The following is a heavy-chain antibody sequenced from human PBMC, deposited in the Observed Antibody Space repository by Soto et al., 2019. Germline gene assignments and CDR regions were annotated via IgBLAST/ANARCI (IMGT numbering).Heavy chain of an antibody. J-gene: IGHJ4*01. Sequence: PGGSLRLSCAVSGFTFITYSMNWVRQAPEKGLEWVSYISSSGSTIYYADSVKGRFTISRDNDKNSLYLQMNSLRPEDTAVYYCARDRDYRDSGGSTKYTIDYWGQGTLVTVSS. CDR3: ARDRDYRDSGGSTKYTIDY. D-gene: IGHD3-22*01. CDR2: ISSSGSTI. V-gene: IGHV3-48*01. CDR1: GFTFITYS.